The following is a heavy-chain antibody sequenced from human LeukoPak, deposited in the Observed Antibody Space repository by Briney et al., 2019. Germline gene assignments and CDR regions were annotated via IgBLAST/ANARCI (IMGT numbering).Heavy chain of an antibody. Sequence: ASVKVSRKASGYTFTSYYMHWVRQAPGQGLEWMGIINPSGGSTSYAQKFQGRVTMTRDTSTSTVYMELSSLRSEDTAVYYCAREAGTETGLTIFGVVIPYYFDYWGQGTLVTVSS. CDR2: INPSGGST. CDR3: AREAGTETGLTIFGVVIPYYFDY. V-gene: IGHV1-46*01. CDR1: GYTFTSYY. D-gene: IGHD3-3*01. J-gene: IGHJ4*02.